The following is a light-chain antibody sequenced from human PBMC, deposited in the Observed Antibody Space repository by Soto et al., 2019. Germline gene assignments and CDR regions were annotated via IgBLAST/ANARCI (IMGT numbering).Light chain of an antibody. V-gene: IGLV1-44*01. Sequence: QSVLTQPPSASGTPGQRVAISCSGSNSNVGSNTVSWYQQLPGTAPKLLLYSNTQRPSGVPGRFSGSESGTSASLAISGLQSEDEADYYRAAWDDSLKGVVFGGGTKLTVL. J-gene: IGLJ2*01. CDR1: NSNVGSNT. CDR3: AAWDDSLKGVV. CDR2: SNT.